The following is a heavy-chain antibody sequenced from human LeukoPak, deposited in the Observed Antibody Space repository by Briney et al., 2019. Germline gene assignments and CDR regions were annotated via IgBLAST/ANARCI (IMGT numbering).Heavy chain of an antibody. Sequence: GGSLRLSCAASGFTFNNYVMSWARQAPGKGLEWVANIKQDGSEKYYVDSVKGRFTISRDNAKNSLYLQMNSLRAEDTAVYYCARDLDCSGGSCYPDYGMDVWGQGTTVTVSS. V-gene: IGHV3-7*03. J-gene: IGHJ6*02. CDR1: GFTFNNYV. CDR2: IKQDGSEK. D-gene: IGHD2-15*01. CDR3: ARDLDCSGGSCYPDYGMDV.